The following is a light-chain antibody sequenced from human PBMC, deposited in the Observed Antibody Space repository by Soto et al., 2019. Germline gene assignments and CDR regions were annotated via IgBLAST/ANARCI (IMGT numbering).Light chain of an antibody. CDR2: NNN. Sequence: QSVLTQPPSASGTPGQGVTISCSGSRSTIGSNPVHSYHQLPGTAPKLLIYNNNHQPSGVPDHFSGSKYGTTASLAIIGLQSEDEADDYCATWDESLYAPVFGGGTKLTVL. V-gene: IGLV1-44*01. J-gene: IGLJ2*01. CDR3: ATWDESLYAPV. CDR1: RSTIGSNP.